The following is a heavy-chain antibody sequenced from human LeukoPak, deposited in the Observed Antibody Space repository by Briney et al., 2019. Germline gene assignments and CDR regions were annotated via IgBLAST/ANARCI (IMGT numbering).Heavy chain of an antibody. Sequence: ASVKVSCRVSGYTLTELSMHWVRQAPGKGLEWMGGFDPEDGETIYAQKFQGRVTMTEDTSTDTAYMELSSLRSGDTAVYYCATAFRPPTAFDIWGQGTMVTVSS. CDR1: GYTLTELS. D-gene: IGHD3-10*01. CDR2: FDPEDGET. J-gene: IGHJ3*02. CDR3: ATAFRPPTAFDI. V-gene: IGHV1-24*01.